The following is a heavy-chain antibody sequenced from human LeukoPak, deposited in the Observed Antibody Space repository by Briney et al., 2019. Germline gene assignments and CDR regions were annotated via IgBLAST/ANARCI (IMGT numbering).Heavy chain of an antibody. D-gene: IGHD4-17*01. J-gene: IGHJ3*02. Sequence: SQTLSLTCTVSGGSISSGNYFWAWIRQPAGKGLDWIGRIYASGITNYSPSLKSRVTISVDTSKNQFSLKLSSVTAADTAVYYCARGNGDYIDTFDNWGQGTMVTVSS. CDR3: ARGNGDYIDTFDN. V-gene: IGHV4-61*02. CDR1: GGSISSGNYF. CDR2: IYASGIT.